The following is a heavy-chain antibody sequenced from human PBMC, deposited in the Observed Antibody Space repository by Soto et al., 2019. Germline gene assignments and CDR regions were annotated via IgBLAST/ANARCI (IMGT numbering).Heavy chain of an antibody. CDR1: GFTFSSYG. CDR3: AKERIAAARDYYYYGMDV. D-gene: IGHD6-13*01. V-gene: IGHV3-30*18. J-gene: IGHJ6*02. CDR2: ISYDGSNK. Sequence: QVQLVESGGGVVQPGRSLRLSCAASGFTFSSYGMHWVRQAPGKGLEWVAVISYDGSNKYYADSVKGRFTISRDNSKNTLYLPMNSLRAEDTAVYYCAKERIAAARDYYYYGMDVWGQGTTVTVSS.